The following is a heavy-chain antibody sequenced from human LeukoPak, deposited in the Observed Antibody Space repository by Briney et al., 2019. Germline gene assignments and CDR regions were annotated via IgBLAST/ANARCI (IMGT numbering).Heavy chain of an antibody. D-gene: IGHD6-13*01. CDR3: ARSGRYSSSWYEVGGYFDY. CDR1: GGSISSGGYY. V-gene: IGHV4-61*08. CDR2: IYYSGST. J-gene: IGHJ4*02. Sequence: SETLSLTCTVSGGSISSGGYYWSWIRQHPGKGLEWIGYIYYSGSTNYNPSLKSRVTISVDTSKNQFSLKLSSVTAADTAVYYCARSGRYSSSWYEVGGYFDYWGQGTLVTVSS.